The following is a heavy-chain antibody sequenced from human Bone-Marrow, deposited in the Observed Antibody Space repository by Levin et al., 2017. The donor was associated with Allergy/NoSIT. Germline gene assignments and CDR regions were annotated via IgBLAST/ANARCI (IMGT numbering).Heavy chain of an antibody. CDR1: GFTFSTYP. J-gene: IGHJ5*02. Sequence: SCAASGFTFSTYPMNWVRQAPGKGLDWVSSITSSSSYIYYADSVKGRFTISRDTAKNSLYLQMNSLRVEDTAVYYCARGLEYSGLPWGQGTLVTVSS. V-gene: IGHV3-21*01. D-gene: IGHD5-12*01. CDR3: ARGLEYSGLP. CDR2: ITSSSSYI.